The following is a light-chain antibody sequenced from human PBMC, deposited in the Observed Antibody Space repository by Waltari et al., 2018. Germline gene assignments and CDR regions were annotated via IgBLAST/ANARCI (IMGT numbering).Light chain of an antibody. CDR1: TGAVTRGHY. CDR3: LVSYSGARV. CDR2: DTS. Sequence: QAVVTQEPSLTVSSGGTDTLTCASSTGAVTRGHYPYWFQQKPGQAPMTYIYDTSNTQTWNPSRCSSSPPGGKAALTLSGAEPEDEAEYHCLVSYSGARVFGGGTKLTVL. V-gene: IGLV7-46*01. J-gene: IGLJ2*01.